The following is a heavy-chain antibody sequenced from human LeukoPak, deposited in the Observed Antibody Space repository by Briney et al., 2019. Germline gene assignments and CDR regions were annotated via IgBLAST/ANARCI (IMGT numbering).Heavy chain of an antibody. D-gene: IGHD6-19*01. CDR3: ARGIAVAGHLVYYYYMDV. CDR1: GGSISSYY. Sequence: SETLSLTCTVSGGSISSYYWNWIRQPPGKGLEWIGYIYYSGTTNYNPSLKSRVSMSVDTSKNQFSLKLSSVTAADTAVYYCARGIAVAGHLVYYYYMDVWGKGTTVTISS. CDR2: IYYSGTT. J-gene: IGHJ6*03. V-gene: IGHV4-59*08.